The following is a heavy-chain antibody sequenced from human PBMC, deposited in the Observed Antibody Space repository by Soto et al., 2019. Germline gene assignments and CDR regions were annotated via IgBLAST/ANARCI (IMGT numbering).Heavy chain of an antibody. J-gene: IGHJ4*02. V-gene: IGHV4-39*02. CDR2: IYYSGST. D-gene: IGHD4-17*01. CDR1: GGSISSNSYY. Sequence: QLQLQESGPRLVKPSETLSLTCTVSGGSISSNSYYWGWIRQPPGKGLEWLGFIYYSGSTYYNPSLKGRVTISVDTSKNHVCLRLGSVTDADTAVYYCARGEVTKNRAHFDYWGQGSLVAVSS. CDR3: ARGEVTKNRAHFDY.